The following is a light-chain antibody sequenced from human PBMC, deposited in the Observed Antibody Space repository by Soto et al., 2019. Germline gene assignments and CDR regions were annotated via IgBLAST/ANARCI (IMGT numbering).Light chain of an antibody. V-gene: IGKV3-20*01. Sequence: EIVLAQSPGTLSLSPGERATLSCRASQSVTNSFLAWYQQKPGQAPRLLIYGASRRATGIPDRFTGSGSGTDFTLTISSLEPEDFAVYYCQQYVSSPWAFGQGPKVEI. CDR3: QQYVSSPWA. CDR2: GAS. J-gene: IGKJ1*01. CDR1: QSVTNSF.